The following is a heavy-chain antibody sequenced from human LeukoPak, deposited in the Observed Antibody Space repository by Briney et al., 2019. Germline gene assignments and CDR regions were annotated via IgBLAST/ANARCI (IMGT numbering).Heavy chain of an antibody. CDR2: IIPIFGTA. V-gene: IGHV1-69*13. CDR3: ARDPTYYYDSSGYYHGG. Sequence: SVKVSCKASGYTFTSYYIHWVRQAPGQGLEWMGGIIPIFGTANYAQKFQGRVTITADESTSTAYMELSSLRSEDTAVYYCARDPTYYYDSSGYYHGGWGQGTLVTVSS. CDR1: GYTFTSYY. J-gene: IGHJ4*02. D-gene: IGHD3-22*01.